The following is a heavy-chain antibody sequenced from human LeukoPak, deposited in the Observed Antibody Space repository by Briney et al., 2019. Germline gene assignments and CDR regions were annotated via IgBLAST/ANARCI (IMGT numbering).Heavy chain of an antibody. J-gene: IGHJ6*02. Sequence: PSETLSLTCTVSGGSFSGYYWSWIRQPPGKGLDWIGHVHYSGSVNYNPSLKSRVTISMDTSKNQFSLRLSSVNAVDTAVYYCARVSGATITTYYGMDVWGHGTTVTVS. D-gene: IGHD4-11*01. CDR1: GGSFSGYY. CDR3: ARVSGATITTYYGMDV. V-gene: IGHV4-59*01. CDR2: VHYSGSV.